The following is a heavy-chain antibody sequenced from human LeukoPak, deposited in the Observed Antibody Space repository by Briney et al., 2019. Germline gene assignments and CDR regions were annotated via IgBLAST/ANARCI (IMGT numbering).Heavy chain of an antibody. J-gene: IGHJ4*02. CDR1: GYTLTELF. CDR3: ATEELERGWAYFDY. D-gene: IGHD1-1*01. CDR2: FDPEDGET. V-gene: IGHV1-24*01. Sequence: SVKVSCKVSGYTLTELFMQWVRQAPAKGLEGMGGFDPEDGETTYAHKFQGRVTMTEDTSTDTAYMELSSLRSEDTAVYYCATEELERGWAYFDYWGQGTLVTVSS.